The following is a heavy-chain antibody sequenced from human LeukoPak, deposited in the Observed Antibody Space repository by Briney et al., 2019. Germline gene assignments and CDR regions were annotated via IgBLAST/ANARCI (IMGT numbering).Heavy chain of an antibody. Sequence: GGSLRLSCAASGFTFSDYYMSWIRQAPGKGLEWVSYISSGSSYTNYTESVKGRFTISRDNAKNSLFLQMNSLRVEDTAVYYCARDNSAERGQQLANWGQGTLVTVSS. CDR3: ARDNSAERGQQLAN. J-gene: IGHJ4*02. V-gene: IGHV3-11*06. CDR2: ISSGSSYT. D-gene: IGHD6-13*01. CDR1: GFTFSDYY.